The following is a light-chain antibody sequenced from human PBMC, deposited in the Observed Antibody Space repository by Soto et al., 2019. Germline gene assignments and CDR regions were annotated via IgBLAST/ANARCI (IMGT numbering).Light chain of an antibody. CDR1: QSVGTN. J-gene: IGKJ3*01. Sequence: EIVMTQSPATLSVSPGERATLSCRASQSVGTNLVWYQQKPGQAPRLLIYGASTRATGIPARFSGSGSGTEFTLTISSLQSEDFAVYYCQRYDNWPLTFGPGTKVDI. CDR2: GAS. CDR3: QRYDNWPLT. V-gene: IGKV3-15*01.